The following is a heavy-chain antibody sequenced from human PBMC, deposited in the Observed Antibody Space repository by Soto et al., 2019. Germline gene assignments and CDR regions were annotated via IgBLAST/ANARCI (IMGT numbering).Heavy chain of an antibody. CDR2: ISSDATNK. J-gene: IGHJ4*02. D-gene: IGHD2-15*01. CDR1: GFSFSYHG. V-gene: IGHV3-30*03. CDR3: ARSGPGQDCRGGGCHRTFAF. Sequence: PGGSLRLSCAASGFSFSYHGFHWVRLAPGKGLEWLAFISSDATNKYYPYSLEDRLTVSRDNSKNTLYLQMNSLRPEDTAVYFCARSGPGQDCRGGGCHRTFAFWGQGTLVTVSS.